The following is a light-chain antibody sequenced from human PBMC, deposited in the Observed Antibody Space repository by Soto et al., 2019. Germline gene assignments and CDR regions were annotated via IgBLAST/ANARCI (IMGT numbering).Light chain of an antibody. V-gene: IGLV2-14*01. CDR3: SSYTSSSTPV. Sequence: QSALTQPASVSGSPGQSITISCTGTSSDVGGYNYVSWYQQQSGKAPKLMIHEVSNRPSGVSNRFSGSKSGNTASLTISGLQAEDEADYYCSSYTSSSTPVFGGGTKVTVL. CDR2: EVS. CDR1: SSDVGGYNY. J-gene: IGLJ2*01.